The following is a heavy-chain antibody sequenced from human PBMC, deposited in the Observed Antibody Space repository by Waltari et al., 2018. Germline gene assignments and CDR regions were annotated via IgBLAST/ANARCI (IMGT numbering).Heavy chain of an antibody. J-gene: IGHJ3*02. CDR2: IWYDGSNK. D-gene: IGHD2-8*01. CDR3: AREHCTNGVCYTANDAFDI. Sequence: QVQLVESGGGVVQPGRSLRLSCAASGFTFSSYGMHWVRQAPGKGLEWVAVIWYDGSNKYYAAAVKGRFTISRDNSKNTLYLQRNSLRAEDTAVYYCAREHCTNGVCYTANDAFDIWGQGTMVTVSS. V-gene: IGHV3-33*01. CDR1: GFTFSSYG.